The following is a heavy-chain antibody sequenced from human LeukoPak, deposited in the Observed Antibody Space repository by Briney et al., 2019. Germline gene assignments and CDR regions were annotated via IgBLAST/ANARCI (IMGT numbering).Heavy chain of an antibody. V-gene: IGHV3-21*01. CDR1: GFTFSSYS. J-gene: IGHJ6*03. CDR3: ARIPSDGYNSNYYYYYMDV. CDR2: ISSSSSYI. Sequence: PGGSLRLSCAASGFTFSSYSMNWVRQAPGKGLEWVSSISSSSSYIYYADSVKGRFTISRDDAKNSLYLQMNSLRAEDTAVYYCARIPSDGYNSNYYYYYMDVWGKGTTVTVSS. D-gene: IGHD5-24*01.